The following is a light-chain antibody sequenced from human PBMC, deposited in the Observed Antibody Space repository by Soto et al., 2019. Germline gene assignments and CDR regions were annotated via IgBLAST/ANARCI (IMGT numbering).Light chain of an antibody. CDR1: GSDVGGYNY. Sequence: QSALTQPPSASGSPGQSVTISCTGTGSDVGGYNYVSWYQQHPGKAPKLMIYEVIKRPSGVPDRFSGSKSGNTASLTVTGLQAEDEADYYCSSYAGNKNLRVFGGGTKVTVL. CDR3: SSYAGNKNLRV. V-gene: IGLV2-8*01. J-gene: IGLJ2*01. CDR2: EVI.